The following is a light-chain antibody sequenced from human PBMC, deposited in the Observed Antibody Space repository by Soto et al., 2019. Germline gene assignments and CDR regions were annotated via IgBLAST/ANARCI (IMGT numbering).Light chain of an antibody. J-gene: IGLJ2*01. V-gene: IGLV7-43*01. Sequence: QAVVTQEPSLAVSPGGTVTLTCASSAGAVTSSSYPGWFQQKPGQAPRPLIHSATDKHSWTPARFSGSLLGGKAALTLSGLQPEDEAEYYCLLDFSGGQGVFGGGTKVTVL. CDR3: LLDFSGGQGV. CDR2: SAT. CDR1: AGAVTSSSY.